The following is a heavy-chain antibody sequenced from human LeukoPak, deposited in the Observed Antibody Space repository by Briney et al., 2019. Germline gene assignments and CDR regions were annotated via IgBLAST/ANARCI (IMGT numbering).Heavy chain of an antibody. J-gene: IGHJ6*02. Sequence: GGSLRLSCAASGFTFSSYAMHWVRQAPGTGLEYVSAISSNGGSTYYANSVKGRFTISRDNSKNTLYLQMGSLRAEDMAVYYWAREKAAAAGPYYYYCGMDVWGQGTTVTVSS. V-gene: IGHV3-64*01. CDR1: GFTFSSYA. D-gene: IGHD6-13*01. CDR3: AREKAAAAGPYYYYCGMDV. CDR2: ISSNGGST.